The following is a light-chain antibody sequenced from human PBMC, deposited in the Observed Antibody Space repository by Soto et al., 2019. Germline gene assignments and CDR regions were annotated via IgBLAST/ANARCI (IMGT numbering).Light chain of an antibody. V-gene: IGKV3-15*01. J-gene: IGKJ1*01. CDR3: QQYNNWPPWT. CDR1: QSVSSN. Sequence: EIVMTQSPATLSVSPGERATLSCRASQSVSSNLAWYQQKTGQAPRLLIYGASTRATGLPARFTGSGSGTEFTLTISSLQSEDFAVYYCQQYNNWPPWTFGQGTKVEMK. CDR2: GAS.